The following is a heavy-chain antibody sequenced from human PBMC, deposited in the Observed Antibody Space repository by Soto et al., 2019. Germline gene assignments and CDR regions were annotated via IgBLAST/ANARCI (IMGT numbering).Heavy chain of an antibody. CDR3: ARVYCSSTSCYAWDYYYYYGMDV. CDR1: GYTFTSYA. J-gene: IGHJ6*02. D-gene: IGHD2-2*01. CDR2: INAGNGNT. Sequence: GASVKVSCKASGYTFTSYAMHWVRQAPGQRLEWMGWINAGNGNTKYSQKFQGRVTITRDTSASTAYMELSSPRSEDTAVYYCARVYCSSTSCYAWDYYYYYGMDVWGQGTTVTVSS. V-gene: IGHV1-3*01.